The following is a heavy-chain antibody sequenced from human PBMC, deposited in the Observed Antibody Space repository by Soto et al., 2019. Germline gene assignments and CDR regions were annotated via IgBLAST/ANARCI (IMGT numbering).Heavy chain of an antibody. Sequence: PGGSLRLACAASGFIFSTYAMNWVRQAPGEGLECVSAISNTGGSTFYAESVRGRFTISRDNSINTLYLQMTSLRTEDTAVYYCAHPRGYGVFDAVDIWGQRTMVTV. CDR2: ISNTGGST. CDR3: AHPRGYGVFDAVDI. D-gene: IGHD4-17*01. J-gene: IGHJ3*02. CDR1: GFIFSTYA. V-gene: IGHV3-23*01.